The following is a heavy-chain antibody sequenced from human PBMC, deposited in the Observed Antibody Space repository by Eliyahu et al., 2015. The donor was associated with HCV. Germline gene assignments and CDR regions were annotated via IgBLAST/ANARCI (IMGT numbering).Heavy chain of an antibody. Sequence: QVQLVQSGAEVKKPGASVKVSCKASGYTFTGYYMHWXRQAPGQGLEWMGWINPNSGGTNYAQKFQGRVTMTRDTSISTAYMELSRLRSDDTAVYYCARDVCNGVLLWFRELWDYYYYYYMDVWGKGTTVTVSS. CDR1: GYTFTGYY. J-gene: IGHJ6*03. D-gene: IGHD3-10*01. CDR3: ARDVCNGVLLWFRELWDYYYYYYMDV. CDR2: INPNSGGT. V-gene: IGHV1-2*02.